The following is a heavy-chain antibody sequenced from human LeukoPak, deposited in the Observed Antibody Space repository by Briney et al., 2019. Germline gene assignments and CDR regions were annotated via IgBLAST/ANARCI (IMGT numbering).Heavy chain of an antibody. D-gene: IGHD4-17*01. J-gene: IGHJ3*02. CDR3: ARGPDYGDSGLAFDI. Sequence: PGRSLRLSCAASGFTFSSYGIHWVRQAPGKGLEWVALISHDGSKKYYADSVKGRFTISRDNSKNTLYLQMNSLRAEDTAVYYCARGPDYGDSGLAFDIWGQGTMVTVSS. CDR2: ISHDGSKK. CDR1: GFTFSSYG. V-gene: IGHV3-30*03.